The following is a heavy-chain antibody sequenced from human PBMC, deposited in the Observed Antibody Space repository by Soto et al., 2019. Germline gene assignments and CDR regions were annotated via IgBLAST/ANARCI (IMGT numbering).Heavy chain of an antibody. Sequence: EVQLLESRGGLVHPGGSLRLSCAVSGFTFDTYAMYWVRQAPGKGLEWVSTISGSGDTYYADSVKGRFTISRDTSKKTLVLRLNGLRAEDTALYYCAPRGHVAPLSPALKLGVDPWGQGSLVTVSS. CDR2: ISGSGDT. V-gene: IGHV3-23*01. CDR3: APRGHVAPLSPALKLGVDP. J-gene: IGHJ5*02. CDR1: GFTFDTYA. D-gene: IGHD7-27*01.